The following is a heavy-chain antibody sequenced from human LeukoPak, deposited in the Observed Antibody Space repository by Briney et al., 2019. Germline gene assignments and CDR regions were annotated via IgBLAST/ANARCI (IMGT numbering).Heavy chain of an antibody. Sequence: ASVKVSCKASGYTFTSYGISWVRQAPGQGLEWMGWISAYNGNTNYAQKLQGRVTMTTDTSTSTAYMELRSLRSDDTAVYYCARAHLIAAAGTGTFDRWGQGTLVTVSS. J-gene: IGHJ5*02. CDR3: ARAHLIAAAGTGTFDR. D-gene: IGHD6-13*01. CDR2: ISAYNGNT. CDR1: GYTFTSYG. V-gene: IGHV1-18*01.